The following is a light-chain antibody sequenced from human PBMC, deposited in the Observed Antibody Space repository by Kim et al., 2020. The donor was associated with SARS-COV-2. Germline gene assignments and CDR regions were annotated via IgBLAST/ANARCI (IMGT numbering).Light chain of an antibody. Sequence: EIVMTHSPATLSVSPGEGATLSCRASQSVGGNLAWYQQKPGQGPRLLIYGASTRATGIPARFSGSGSGTDFTLTISSLQSEDFAVYYCQQYNNWPLTFGQGTKVEIK. CDR2: GAS. CDR1: QSVGGN. V-gene: IGKV3-15*01. J-gene: IGKJ1*01. CDR3: QQYNNWPLT.